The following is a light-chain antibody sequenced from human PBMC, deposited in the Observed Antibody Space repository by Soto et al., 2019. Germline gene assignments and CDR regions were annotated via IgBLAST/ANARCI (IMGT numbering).Light chain of an antibody. CDR3: QQYGRSPST. CDR2: DAS. CDR1: QSIRGN. V-gene: IGKV3-20*01. J-gene: IGKJ5*01. Sequence: EIVMMQSPDTLSVSPGERATLSCRASQSIRGNLAWYQQKPGQAPRLLIYDASTGATGIPDRFSGSGSGTDFTLIISRLEPEDFVVYYCQQYGRSPSTFGQGTRLEIK.